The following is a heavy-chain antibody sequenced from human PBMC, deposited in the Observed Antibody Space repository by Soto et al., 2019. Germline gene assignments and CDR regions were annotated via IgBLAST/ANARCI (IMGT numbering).Heavy chain of an antibody. J-gene: IGHJ4*02. CDR1: GGTFSTST. CDR2: IIPIVDRA. V-gene: IGHV1-69*08. D-gene: IGHD2-2*01. CDR3: ARDLAITVPAPMGY. Sequence: QVQLVQSGAEVKKPGSSVRVSCKASGGTFSTSTISWVRQAPGQGLEWMGRIIPIVDRANYAQKFQGRVTITADKSTSTAYMELSSLRSDDTAVYDCARDLAITVPAPMGYWGQGTLVTVSS.